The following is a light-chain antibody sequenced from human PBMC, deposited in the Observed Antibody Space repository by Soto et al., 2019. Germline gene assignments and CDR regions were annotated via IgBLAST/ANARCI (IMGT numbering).Light chain of an antibody. CDR2: ETS. CDR3: QQYKDYWT. V-gene: IGKV1-5*03. CDR1: QSISRW. Sequence: DDQMTQSPSTLSASFGDRVTITCRASQSISRWLAWYQQKPGKAPKLLIYETSSLEDGVPSRFTGSGSGTEFSLTITSLQPEDFASYYCQQYKDYWTFGQGPKV. J-gene: IGKJ1*01.